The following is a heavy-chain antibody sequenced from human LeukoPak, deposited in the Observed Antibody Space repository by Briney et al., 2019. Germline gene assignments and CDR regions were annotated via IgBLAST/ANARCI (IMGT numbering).Heavy chain of an antibody. Sequence: GRSLRLSCAASGFTFSSYSMNWVRQAPGKGLEWVSYISSSSSTIYYADSVKGRFTISRDNAKNSLYLQMNSLRAEDTAVYYCARGVHSSSWYGFDYWGQGTLVTVSS. V-gene: IGHV3-48*01. J-gene: IGHJ4*02. CDR2: ISSSSSTI. CDR1: GFTFSSYS. D-gene: IGHD6-13*01. CDR3: ARGVHSSSWYGFDY.